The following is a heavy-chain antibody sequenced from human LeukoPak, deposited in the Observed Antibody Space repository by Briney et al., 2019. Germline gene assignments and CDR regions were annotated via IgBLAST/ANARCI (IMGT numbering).Heavy chain of an antibody. Sequence: GGSLRLSCAASGFTFSTYWMSWVRQAPGKGLEWVSAISGSGGSTCYADSVKGRFTISRDNSKNTLYLQMNSLRAEDTAVYYCAKEGGYGELSSYFDYWGQGTLVTVSS. CDR1: GFTFSTYW. CDR3: AKEGGYGELSSYFDY. J-gene: IGHJ4*02. CDR2: ISGSGGST. D-gene: IGHD3-16*02. V-gene: IGHV3-23*01.